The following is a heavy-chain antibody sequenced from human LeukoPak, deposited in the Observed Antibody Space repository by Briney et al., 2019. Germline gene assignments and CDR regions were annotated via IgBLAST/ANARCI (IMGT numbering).Heavy chain of an antibody. J-gene: IGHJ6*02. CDR3: ARRLVLSRFGYYYYGMDV. Sequence: ASVKVSCKASGYTFTGYYMHWVRQAPGQGLEWMGLINPNSGGTNYAQKFQGRVTMTRDTSISTAYMELSRLRSDDTAVYYCARRLVLSRFGYYYYGMDVWGQGTTVTVSS. CDR2: INPNSGGT. D-gene: IGHD3-10*01. V-gene: IGHV1-2*02. CDR1: GYTFTGYY.